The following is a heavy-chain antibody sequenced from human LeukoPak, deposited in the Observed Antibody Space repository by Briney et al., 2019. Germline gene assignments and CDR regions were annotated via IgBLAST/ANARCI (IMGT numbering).Heavy chain of an antibody. D-gene: IGHD3-9*01. CDR2: IYTSGST. Sequence: SETLSLTCTVSGGSISSYYWSWIRQPAGKGLEWIGRIYTSGSTNYNPSLKSRVTISVDTSKNQFSLKLSSVTAADTAVYYCARHVPVRYFDWPHFDYWGQGTLVTVS. CDR1: GGSISSYY. V-gene: IGHV4-4*07. CDR3: ARHVPVRYFDWPHFDY. J-gene: IGHJ4*02.